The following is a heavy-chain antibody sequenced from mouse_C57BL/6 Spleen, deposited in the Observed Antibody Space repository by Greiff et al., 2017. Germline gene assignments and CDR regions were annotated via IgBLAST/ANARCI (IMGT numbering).Heavy chain of an antibody. CDR1: GYTFTSYW. V-gene: IGHV1-69*01. D-gene: IGHD2-4*01. Sequence: VQLQQSGAELVMPGASVKLSCKASGYTFTSYWMHWVKQRPGQGLEWIGEIDPSDSYTNYNQKFKGKSTLTVDKSSSTAYMQLSSLTSEDSAVYYCARGTDYDVDYWGQGTTLTVSS. J-gene: IGHJ2*01. CDR3: ARGTDYDVDY. CDR2: IDPSDSYT.